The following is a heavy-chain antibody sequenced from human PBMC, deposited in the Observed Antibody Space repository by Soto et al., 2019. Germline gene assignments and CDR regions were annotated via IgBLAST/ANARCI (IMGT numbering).Heavy chain of an antibody. CDR2: ISYDGSNR. V-gene: IGHV3-30-3*01. Sequence: QVQLVESGGGVVQPGRSRRLSCAASGLTLSNYAMHWVRQATGKGLEWVAVISYDGSNRYYADSVKGLFTISRDNSKNTLYLQMNSLRAEETAVYYCARVTQAVAADYWGQGTLVTVSS. D-gene: IGHD6-19*01. CDR3: ARVTQAVAADY. CDR1: GLTLSNYA. J-gene: IGHJ4*02.